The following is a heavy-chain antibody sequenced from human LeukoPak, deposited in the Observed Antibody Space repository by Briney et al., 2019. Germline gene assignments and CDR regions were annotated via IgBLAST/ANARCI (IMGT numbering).Heavy chain of an antibody. Sequence: PSETLSLTCAVYGGSFSGYYWSWIRQPPGKGLEWIGEINHSGSTNYNPSLKSRVTISVDTSKNQFSLKLSSVTAADTAVYYCARAKIVVVPAARVASAFDIWGQGTMVTVSS. CDR3: ARAKIVVVPAARVASAFDI. J-gene: IGHJ3*02. V-gene: IGHV4-34*01. D-gene: IGHD2-2*01. CDR2: INHSGST. CDR1: GGSFSGYY.